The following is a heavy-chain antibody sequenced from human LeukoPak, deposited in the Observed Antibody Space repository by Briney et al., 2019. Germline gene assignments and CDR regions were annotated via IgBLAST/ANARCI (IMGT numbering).Heavy chain of an antibody. Sequence: PSETLSLTCTVSGGSISSSSYYWGWIRQPPGKGLEWIGSIYYSGSTYYNPSLKSRVTISVDTSKNQFSLKLSSVTAADTAVYYCARAPKELRYAFDIWGQGTMVTVSS. CDR1: GGSISSSSYY. CDR2: IYYSGST. D-gene: IGHD1-26*01. J-gene: IGHJ3*02. CDR3: ARAPKELRYAFDI. V-gene: IGHV4-39*01.